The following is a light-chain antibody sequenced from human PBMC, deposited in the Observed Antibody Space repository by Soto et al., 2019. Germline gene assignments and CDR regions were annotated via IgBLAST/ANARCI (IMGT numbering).Light chain of an antibody. J-gene: IGKJ1*01. CDR1: QGVRSY. V-gene: IGKV1-9*01. Sequence: IQLTQSPSSLSASVGDRVTITCRASQGVRSYLAWFQQRPSKAPKLLIFGASTLQNGVPARFSGGGFGTEFTLTITSLQPEDFATYYCHQVYTYPRTFGQVTKVDIK. CDR3: HQVYTYPRT. CDR2: GAS.